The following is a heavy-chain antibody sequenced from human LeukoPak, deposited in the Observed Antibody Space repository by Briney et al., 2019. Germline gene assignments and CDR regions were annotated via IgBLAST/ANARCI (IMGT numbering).Heavy chain of an antibody. Sequence: SETLSLTCAVYGGSFSGYYWSWIRQPPGKGLEWIGEINHSGSTNYNPSLKSRVTISVDTSKNQFSLKLSPVTAADTAVYYCARARRANAMVRGAPYNWFDPWGQGTLVTVSS. CDR3: ARARRANAMVRGAPYNWFDP. V-gene: IGHV4-34*01. J-gene: IGHJ5*02. D-gene: IGHD3-10*01. CDR2: INHSGST. CDR1: GGSFSGYY.